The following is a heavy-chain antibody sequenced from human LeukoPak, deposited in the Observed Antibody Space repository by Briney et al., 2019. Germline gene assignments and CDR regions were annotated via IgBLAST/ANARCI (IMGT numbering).Heavy chain of an antibody. J-gene: IGHJ4*02. D-gene: IGHD1-26*01. CDR1: GFTFSSYW. V-gene: IGHV3-74*01. CDR3: VRVVHSWDLGY. Sequence: RGSLRLSCAASGFTFSSYWMHWVCQAPGKGLVWVSHINGDGSTIRYAGSVEGRFTISRDNAKNTLYLQMNSLRAEDTAVYYCVRVVHSWDLGYWGQGTLVTVSS. CDR2: INGDGSTI.